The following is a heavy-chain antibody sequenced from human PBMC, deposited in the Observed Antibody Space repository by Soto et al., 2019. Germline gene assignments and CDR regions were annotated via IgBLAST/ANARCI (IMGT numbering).Heavy chain of an antibody. CDR2: ISGSGGST. CDR3: AKEGEYSSGWDNFDY. D-gene: IGHD6-19*01. J-gene: IGHJ4*02. Sequence: EVQLLESGGGLVQPGGSLRLSCAASGFTFSSYAMSWVRQAPGKGLEWVSAISGSGGSTYYADSVKGRFTISRDNSKNTLYLQRNSRRAEDTAGYYCAKEGEYSSGWDNFDYWGQGTLVTVSS. V-gene: IGHV3-23*01. CDR1: GFTFSSYA.